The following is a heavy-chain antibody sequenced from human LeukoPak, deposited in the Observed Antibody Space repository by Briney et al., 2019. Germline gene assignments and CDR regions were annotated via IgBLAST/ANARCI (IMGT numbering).Heavy chain of an antibody. V-gene: IGHV3-21*01. D-gene: IGHD5-18*01. CDR1: GFTFSSYA. CDR3: ARQYISGQWYFDY. J-gene: IGHJ4*02. CDR2: ISSSSSYI. Sequence: GGSLRLSCAASGFTFSSYAMSWVRQAPGKGLEWVSSISSSSSYIHYADSVKGRFTISRDNSKNTLYLQMNSLIPEDTAVYYCARQYISGQWYFDYWGQGTLVTVSS.